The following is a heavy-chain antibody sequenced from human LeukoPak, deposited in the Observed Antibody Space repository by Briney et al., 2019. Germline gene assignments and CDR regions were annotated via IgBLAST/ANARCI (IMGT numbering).Heavy chain of an antibody. V-gene: IGHV3-30-3*01. Sequence: GGSLRLSCAASGFTFSSYAMHWVRQAPGKGLEWVAIISNDGSNKYYAYSVKGRFPLSRENSKYTVYLQMNSLRAEDTAVYYCARDLGLGRGWYGGDYWGQGTLVTVSS. D-gene: IGHD6-19*01. CDR1: GFTFSSYA. CDR2: ISNDGSNK. CDR3: ARDLGLGRGWYGGDY. J-gene: IGHJ4*02.